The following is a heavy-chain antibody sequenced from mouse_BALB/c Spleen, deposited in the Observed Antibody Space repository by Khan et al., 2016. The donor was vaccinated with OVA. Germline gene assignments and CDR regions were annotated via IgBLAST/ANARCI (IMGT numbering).Heavy chain of an antibody. J-gene: IGHJ2*01. CDR2: INSKCGSS. CDR1: GFTFSSYG. V-gene: IGHV5-6-3*01. CDR3: ARMARTIN. Sequence: EVELVESGGGLVQPGGSLKLSCAASGFTFSSYGMSWVRQTPAKRLEFVATINSKCGSSYYPDSVKGRFTISRDNAKNTLYLQMSSLKSEDTAMYYCARMARTINWGQGTTLTVSS.